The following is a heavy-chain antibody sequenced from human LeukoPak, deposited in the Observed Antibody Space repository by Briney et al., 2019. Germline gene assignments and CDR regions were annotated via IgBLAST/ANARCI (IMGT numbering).Heavy chain of an antibody. CDR1: GDSVSSNSAA. V-gene: IGHV6-1*01. J-gene: IGHJ5*02. D-gene: IGHD3-16*02. CDR3: ARGNYDYVWGSYRQEWFDP. Sequence: SQTLSLTCAISGDSVSSNSAAWNWIRQSPSRGLEWLGRTYYRSKWYNDYAVSVKSRITINPDTSKDQFSLQLNSVTPEDTAVYYCARGNYDYVWGSYRQEWFDPWGQGTLVTVSS. CDR2: TYYRSKWYN.